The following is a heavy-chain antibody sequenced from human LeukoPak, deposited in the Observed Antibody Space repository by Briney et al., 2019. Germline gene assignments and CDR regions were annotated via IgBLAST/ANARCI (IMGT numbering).Heavy chain of an antibody. V-gene: IGHV1-2*02. J-gene: IGHJ4*02. CDR1: GYTFSDYY. CDR3: ARSVVGATPIDF. D-gene: IGHD1-26*01. Sequence: ASVKVSCKTSGYTFSDYYIHWIRQAPGQGLEWVGWINPNSGDTDYAQKFQGRVTVTRDTSISTAYMELGRLRSDDTAVYYCARSVVGATPIDFWGQGTLVSVSS. CDR2: INPNSGDT.